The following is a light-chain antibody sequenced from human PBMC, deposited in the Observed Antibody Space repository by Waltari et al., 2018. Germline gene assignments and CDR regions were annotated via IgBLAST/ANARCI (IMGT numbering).Light chain of an antibody. J-gene: IGKJ2*01. CDR2: GTS. CDR1: QSVDAGV. CDR3: QQYRWAPHT. Sequence: VLTQSPGTLSLYPGERATLSCRASQSVDAGVLAWFQQKPGQIPRLLIYGTSTRAAGVPDRFSGSGSETDFTLTISTLEPEDFAVYYCQQYRWAPHTFGQGTKLEIK. V-gene: IGKV3-20*01.